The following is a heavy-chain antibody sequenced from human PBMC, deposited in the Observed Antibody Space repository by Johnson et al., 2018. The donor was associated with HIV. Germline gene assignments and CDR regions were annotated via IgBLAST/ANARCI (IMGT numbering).Heavy chain of an antibody. J-gene: IGHJ3*02. D-gene: IGHD3-3*01. CDR2: ISNRGGCT. CDR3: SKNSRITYDARSAFDI. Sequence: MLLVESGGGLVQPGRSLRLSCVASGFTFSNYAVNWVRQAPGTGLEWVSGISNRGGCTYFADSVKGRFPISRDNSKNSLYLQMNSRRAEDTAVDYCSKNSRITYDARSAFDIWGQGTMVTVSS. CDR1: GFTFSNYA. V-gene: IGHV3-23*04.